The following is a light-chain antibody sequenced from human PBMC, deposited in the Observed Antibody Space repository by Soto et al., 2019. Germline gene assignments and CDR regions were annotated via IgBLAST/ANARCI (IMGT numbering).Light chain of an antibody. V-gene: IGKV3-15*01. CDR3: QQYNNWPPYT. CDR2: GAS. CDR1: QRVSSN. Sequence: EIVMTQSPATLSVSPGERATLSCRASQRVSSNLAWYQQKPGQAPRLLIYGASTRATGIPARFSGSGSGTEFTLTISSLQSEAFAVYYCQQYNNWPPYTFGQGTKLEIK. J-gene: IGKJ2*01.